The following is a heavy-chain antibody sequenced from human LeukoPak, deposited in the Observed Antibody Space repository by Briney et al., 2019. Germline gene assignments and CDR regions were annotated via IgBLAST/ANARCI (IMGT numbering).Heavy chain of an antibody. J-gene: IGHJ4*02. CDR1: GGSISSYY. V-gene: IGHV4-59*01. Sequence: SETLSLTCTVSGGSISSYYWSWLRQPPGKGLEGIGYIYYSGSTKYNPSLKSRVTISVDTSKHQFSLKLSSVTAADTAVYYCARAAVPYYFDYWGQGTLVTVSS. CDR3: ARAAVPYYFDY. CDR2: IYYSGST. D-gene: IGHD2-2*01.